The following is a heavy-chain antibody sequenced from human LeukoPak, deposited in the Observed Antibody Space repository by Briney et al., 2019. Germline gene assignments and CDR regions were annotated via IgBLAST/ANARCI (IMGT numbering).Heavy chain of an antibody. CDR1: VGFISSGDYY. CDR3: ARTEYGGYDSYYFDY. V-gene: IGHV4-30-4*01. CDR2: IYYSGSA. Sequence: SQTLSLTCTVCVGFISSGDYYWSWIRQPPGKGLERIGFIYYSGSAYYNPALKSRVSMSVDTSKNQFSLKLSSVTAADTAVYYCARTEYGGYDSYYFDYWGQGALVTVSS. J-gene: IGHJ4*02. D-gene: IGHD5-12*01.